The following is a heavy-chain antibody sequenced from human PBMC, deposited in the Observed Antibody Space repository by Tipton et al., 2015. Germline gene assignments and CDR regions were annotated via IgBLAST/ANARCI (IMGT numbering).Heavy chain of an antibody. D-gene: IGHD6-6*01. CDR3: ARTEAASRYFSHFYGMDV. CDR1: GFLFNTYW. J-gene: IGHJ6*02. CDR2: INQDGTEK. Sequence: SLRLSCAASGFLFNTYWMTWVRQAPRKGLEWVANINQDGTEKHYVDSVKGRFTISRDNAKNSLYLQLDGLSLDDTAIYYCARTEAASRYFSHFYGMDVWGQGTTVTVSS. V-gene: IGHV3-7*05.